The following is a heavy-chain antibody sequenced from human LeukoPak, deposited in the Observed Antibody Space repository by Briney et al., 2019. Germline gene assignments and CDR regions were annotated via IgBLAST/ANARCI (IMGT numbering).Heavy chain of an antibody. CDR1: GYTFTSYY. J-gene: IGHJ5*02. CDR3: SRASSDFGELFP. CDR2: INPSSGST. D-gene: IGHD3-10*01. V-gene: IGHV1-46*01. Sequence: ASVKVSCKASGYTFTSYYMHLERQAPGQGLEWMGIINPSSGSTSYTQKFQGRVTMTRDTSTSTVYMDLSSLRSEDTAVYYCSRASSDFGELFPWGQGTLVTVSS.